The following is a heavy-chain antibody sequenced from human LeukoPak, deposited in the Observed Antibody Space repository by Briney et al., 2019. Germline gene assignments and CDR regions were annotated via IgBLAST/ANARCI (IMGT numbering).Heavy chain of an antibody. V-gene: IGHV3-48*02. CDR1: GYSFTSYW. CDR2: IDGSSSPI. Sequence: GESLKISCKGSGYSFTSYWIGWVRQMPGKGLEWIAYIDGSSSPIHYADSVKGRFTISRDNARSSVYLQMNSLRDEDTAVYYCGRDPGAVGDGYPIDYWGQGTLVTVSS. D-gene: IGHD5-24*01. CDR3: GRDPGAVGDGYPIDY. J-gene: IGHJ4*02.